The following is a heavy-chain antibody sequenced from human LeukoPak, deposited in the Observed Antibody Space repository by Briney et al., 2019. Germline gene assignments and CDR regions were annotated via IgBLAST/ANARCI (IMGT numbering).Heavy chain of an antibody. D-gene: IGHD3-10*01. CDR2: ISSSGSTI. J-gene: IGHJ6*03. Sequence: PGGSLRLSCAASGFTFSDYYMSWIRQAPGKGLEWVSYISSSGSTIYYADSVKGRFTISRDNAKNSLFLQMNSLRAEDTAIYYCARDHYYGSGSYYNAPYYYYMDVWGKGTTVTISS. CDR1: GFTFSDYY. CDR3: ARDHYYGSGSYYNAPYYYYMDV. V-gene: IGHV3-11*01.